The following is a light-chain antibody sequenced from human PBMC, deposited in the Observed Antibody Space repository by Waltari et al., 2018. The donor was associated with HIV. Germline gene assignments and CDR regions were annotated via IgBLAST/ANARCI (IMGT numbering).Light chain of an antibody. CDR1: SSDVGGSNY. CDR2: DVI. J-gene: IGLJ2*01. V-gene: IGLV2-8*01. CDR3: SSHAGSKVV. Sequence: QSALTQPPSASGSPGQSVTLSCTGTSSDVGGSNYVSWHQQHPGKAPKLMIYDVIKRPSGVPDRFSGSKSGNTASLTVSGLQPEDEADYYCSSHAGSKVVFGGGTRLTVL.